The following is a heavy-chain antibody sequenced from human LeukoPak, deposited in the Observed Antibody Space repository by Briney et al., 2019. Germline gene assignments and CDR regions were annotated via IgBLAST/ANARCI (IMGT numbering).Heavy chain of an antibody. Sequence: ASVKVSCTASGYTFTVYYMHWVRPAPGQGLEWMGWINPNSGGPNYVQMFQDRVTMTRDTSISTAYMELSRLISDDTAVYYCARSEIQLWKIYYCYGMDVWGQGTTVTGSS. CDR3: ARSEIQLWKIYYCYGMDV. CDR1: GYTFTVYY. J-gene: IGHJ6*02. CDR2: INPNSGGP. V-gene: IGHV1-2*02. D-gene: IGHD5-18*01.